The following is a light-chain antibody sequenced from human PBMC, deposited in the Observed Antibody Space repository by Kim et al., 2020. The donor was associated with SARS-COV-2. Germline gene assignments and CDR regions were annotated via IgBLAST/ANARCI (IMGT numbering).Light chain of an antibody. J-gene: IGLJ2*01. Sequence: QSALSQPPSASGSLRQSVTISCTGTSSDVGGYDYVSWYQQHPGKAPQLIIYVVSKRPSGVPNRFSGSKSGNTASLTISGLQPEDEADYYCSSYAGRNIVIFGGGTQLTVL. CDR1: SSDVGGYDY. CDR3: SSYAGRNIVI. V-gene: IGLV2-8*01. CDR2: VVS.